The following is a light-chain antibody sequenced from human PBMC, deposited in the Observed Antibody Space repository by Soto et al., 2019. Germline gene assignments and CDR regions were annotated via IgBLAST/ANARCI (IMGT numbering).Light chain of an antibody. CDR3: QQYNSYPRT. V-gene: IGKV1-8*01. CDR2: AAS. CDR1: QGISSY. Sequence: AIRMTQSPSSLSASTGDRVTITCQASQGISSYLAWYQQKPGKAPKLLIYAASTLQSGVPSRFSGSGSGTDFTLTISSLQPEDFATYYCQQYNSYPRTFGQGTRLEIK. J-gene: IGKJ5*01.